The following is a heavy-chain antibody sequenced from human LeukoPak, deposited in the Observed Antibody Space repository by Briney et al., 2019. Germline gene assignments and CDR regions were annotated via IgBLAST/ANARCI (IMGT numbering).Heavy chain of an antibody. Sequence: PGGSLRLSCAASGFTFINYAMTWVRQAPGKGLEWVSRINPDGSSSNYADSVKGRFTMSRDNAKSMVYLQMDGLRAEDTAVFSCVRQAVSGDSGIAYWGRGVLVTVSS. CDR2: INPDGSSS. CDR1: GFTFINYA. V-gene: IGHV3-74*01. D-gene: IGHD4-17*01. J-gene: IGHJ4*02. CDR3: VRQAVSGDSGIAY.